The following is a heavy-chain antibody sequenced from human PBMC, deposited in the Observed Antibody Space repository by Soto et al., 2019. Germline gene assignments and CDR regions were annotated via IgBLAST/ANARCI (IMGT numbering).Heavy chain of an antibody. D-gene: IGHD7-27*01. CDR3: ARDTGLGMVYYGMDV. CDR1: GFTFSSYA. Sequence: QPGGSLRLSCAASGFTFSSYAMHWVRQAPGKGLEWVAVISYDGSNKYYADSVKGRFTISRDNSKNTLYLQMNSLRAEDTAVYYCARDTGLGMVYYGMDVWGQGTTVTVSS. CDR2: ISYDGSNK. J-gene: IGHJ6*02. V-gene: IGHV3-30-3*01.